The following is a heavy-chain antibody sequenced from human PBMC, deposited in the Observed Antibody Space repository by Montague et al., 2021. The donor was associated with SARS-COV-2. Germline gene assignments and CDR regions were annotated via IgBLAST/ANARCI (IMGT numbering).Heavy chain of an antibody. CDR1: GDSISGSNSY. CDR2: ISYTGST. Sequence: SETLSLTCTVSGDSISGSNSYWGWIRQPPGKGLESIGSISYTGSTSYNASLKSRVTMSVDTSKNEFSLRLSSVTATDTAVYYCARGSTVTHYWGQGTLVTVSS. V-gene: IGHV4-39*01. D-gene: IGHD2-15*01. CDR3: ARGSTVTHY. J-gene: IGHJ4*02.